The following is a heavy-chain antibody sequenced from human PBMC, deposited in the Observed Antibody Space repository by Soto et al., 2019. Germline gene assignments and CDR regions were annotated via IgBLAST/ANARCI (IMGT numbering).Heavy chain of an antibody. CDR3: AKRPLKFEGSYFDY. D-gene: IGHD3-10*01. Sequence: GGSLRLSCAASGFNFTNYPMAWVRQAPAKGLEWVSTISGSGGSTFYADSVKGRFTISRDNSKNTVYLQMNNLRVEDTAVYYCAKRPLKFEGSYFDYWGQGTLVTVSS. J-gene: IGHJ4*02. V-gene: IGHV3-23*01. CDR2: ISGSGGST. CDR1: GFNFTNYP.